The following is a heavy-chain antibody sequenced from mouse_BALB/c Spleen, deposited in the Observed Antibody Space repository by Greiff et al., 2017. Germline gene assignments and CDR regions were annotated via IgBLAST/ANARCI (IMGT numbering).Heavy chain of an antibody. CDR2: IWAGGST. CDR1: GFSLTSYG. J-gene: IGHJ2*01. Sequence: VKLMESGPGLVAPSQSLSITCTVSGFSLTSYGVHWVRQPPGKGLEWLGVIWAGGSTNYNSALMSRLSISKDNSKSQVFLKMNSLQTDDTAMYYCATLYYGSSYPYYFDYWGQGTTLTVSS. D-gene: IGHD1-1*01. V-gene: IGHV2-9*02. CDR3: ATLYYGSSYPYYFDY.